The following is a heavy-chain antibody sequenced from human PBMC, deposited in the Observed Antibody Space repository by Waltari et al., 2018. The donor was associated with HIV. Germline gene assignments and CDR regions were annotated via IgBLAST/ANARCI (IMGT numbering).Heavy chain of an antibody. V-gene: IGHV3-7*01. CDR1: GFTFSSND. Sequence: EVKLVESGGGAVQTGGSLRLSCEGSGFTFSSNDMDWVRQRPGKGLEWVAQISYDAREKFHGDSVRGRFVVSRDNARNSIFLQMNNLRDDDTGVYFCVRQPLRHDL. J-gene: IGHJ2*01. CDR3: VRQPLRHDL. CDR2: ISYDAREK.